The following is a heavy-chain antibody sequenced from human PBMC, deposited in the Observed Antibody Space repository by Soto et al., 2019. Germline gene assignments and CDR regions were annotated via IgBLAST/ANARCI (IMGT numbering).Heavy chain of an antibody. V-gene: IGHV1-8*01. CDR1: GYTFTTYE. CDR2: MSPSSGNT. Sequence: QVQLVQSGAEAKKPGASVKVSCNASGYTFTTYEINWVRQVPGQGLEWMGWMSPSSGNTGYVDQFRGRVTMTSNTSMTTAYMELSSLRSEDTAVYYCARVGGQLFGDHGMDVWGQGTTVTVSS. CDR3: ARVGGQLFGDHGMDV. J-gene: IGHJ6*02. D-gene: IGHD3-10*01.